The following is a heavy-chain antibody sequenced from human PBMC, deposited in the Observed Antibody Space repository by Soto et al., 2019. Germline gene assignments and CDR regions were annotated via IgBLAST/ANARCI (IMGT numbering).Heavy chain of an antibody. CDR3: ARDGLNCSGGRCFEVPMDV. CDR1: GFTVSSKY. CDR2: IYSGGST. D-gene: IGHD2-15*01. Sequence: EVQLVESGGGLVQPGGSLSLSCAASGFTVSSKYMSWVRQAPGRGLEWVSLIYSGGSTSYADSVKGRFTISRDNSRNTLYLHMNSLRDEDTAVYYCARDGLNCSGGRCFEVPMDVRGNGTTVTVSS. J-gene: IGHJ6*03. V-gene: IGHV3-66*01.